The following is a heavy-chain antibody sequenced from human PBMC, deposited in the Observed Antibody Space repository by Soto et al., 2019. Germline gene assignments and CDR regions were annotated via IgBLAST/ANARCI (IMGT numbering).Heavy chain of an antibody. CDR2: ISGSGGST. J-gene: IGHJ4*02. CDR3: AKARVTFGGVIAPSTN. D-gene: IGHD3-16*02. V-gene: IGHV3-23*04. Sequence: VQLVQSGAEVKKPGGSLRLSCAASGFTFSSYAMSWVRQAPGKGLEWVSAISGSGGSTYYADSVKGRFTISRDNSKNTLYLQMNSLRAEDTAVYYCAKARVTFGGVIAPSTNWGQGTLVTVSS. CDR1: GFTFSSYA.